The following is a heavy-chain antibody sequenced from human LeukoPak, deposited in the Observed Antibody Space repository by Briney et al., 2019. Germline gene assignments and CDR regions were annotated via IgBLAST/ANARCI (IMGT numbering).Heavy chain of an antibody. J-gene: IGHJ3*02. Sequence: GGSLRLSCAASGFTFSSYWMHWVRQAPGKGLVWVSRINSDGSSTSYADSVKGRFTISRDNAKNTLYLQMNSLRAEDTAVYYCARVYGLTNAFDIWGQGTMVTVSS. CDR1: GFTFSSYW. CDR2: INSDGSST. D-gene: IGHD4/OR15-4a*01. V-gene: IGHV3-74*01. CDR3: ARVYGLTNAFDI.